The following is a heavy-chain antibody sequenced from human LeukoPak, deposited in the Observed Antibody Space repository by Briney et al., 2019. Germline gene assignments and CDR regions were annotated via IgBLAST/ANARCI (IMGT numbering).Heavy chain of an antibody. CDR1: GGSISSYY. CDR3: ARAPSGYGSFHYYYYGMDV. V-gene: IGHV4-59*01. Sequence: PSETLSLTCTVPGGSISSYYWSWIRQPPGKGLEWIGYIYYSGSTNYNASLKSRVTISVDTSKNQFSLKLSSVTAADTAVYYWARAPSGYGSFHYYYYGMDVWGEGTTVTVSS. CDR2: IYYSGST. J-gene: IGHJ6*04. D-gene: IGHD5-12*01.